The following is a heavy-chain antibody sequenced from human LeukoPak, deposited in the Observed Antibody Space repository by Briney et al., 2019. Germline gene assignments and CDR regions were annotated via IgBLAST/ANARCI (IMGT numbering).Heavy chain of an antibody. D-gene: IGHD2-2*01. Sequence: SETLSLTRTVSGYSISSGYYWGWIRQPPGKGLEWIGSIYHSGSTYYNPSLKSRVTISVDTSKNQFSLKLSSVTAADTAVYYCARYCSSTSCAGYWGQGTLVTVSS. CDR1: GYSISSGYY. J-gene: IGHJ4*02. V-gene: IGHV4-38-2*02. CDR2: IYHSGST. CDR3: ARYCSSTSCAGY.